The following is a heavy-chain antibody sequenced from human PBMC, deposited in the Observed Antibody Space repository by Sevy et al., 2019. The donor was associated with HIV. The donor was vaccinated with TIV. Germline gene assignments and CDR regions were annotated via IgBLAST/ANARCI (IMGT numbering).Heavy chain of an antibody. CDR1: GFTFSSYA. D-gene: IGHD3-10*01. CDR3: AKNYGSGSYFYYYYYMDV. J-gene: IGHJ6*03. CDR2: ISGSGGST. Sequence: GGSLRLSCAASGFTFSSYAMSWVRQAPGKGLEWVSAISGSGGSTYYADSVKGRFTISRDNSKNTLYLQMNSLRAKDTAVYYCAKNYGSGSYFYYYYYMDVWGKGTTVTVSS. V-gene: IGHV3-23*01.